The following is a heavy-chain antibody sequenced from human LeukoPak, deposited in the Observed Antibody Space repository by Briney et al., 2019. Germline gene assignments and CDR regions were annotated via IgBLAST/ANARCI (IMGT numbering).Heavy chain of an antibody. Sequence: GASVKVSCKASGYTFTSFGISWVRQAPGQGLEWMGWINPNSGGTNYAQKFQGRVTMTRDTSISTAYMELSRLRSDDTAVYYCANGSRLAWFDPWGQGTLVTVSS. CDR1: GYTFTSFG. J-gene: IGHJ5*02. CDR2: INPNSGGT. D-gene: IGHD6-13*01. V-gene: IGHV1-2*02. CDR3: ANGSRLAWFDP.